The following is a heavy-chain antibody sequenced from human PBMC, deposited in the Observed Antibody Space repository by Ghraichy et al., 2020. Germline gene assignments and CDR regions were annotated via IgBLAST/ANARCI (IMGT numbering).Heavy chain of an antibody. V-gene: IGHV3-33*01. Sequence: GGSLRLSCAASGLTFSSYGMHWVRQAPGKGLEWVAVIWYDGNNKYYADSVKGRFTISRDNSKNTLYLQMNSLRAEDTAVYYCARGLNSWGAFDIWGQGTMVTVSS. J-gene: IGHJ3*02. D-gene: IGHD1-26*01. CDR1: GLTFSSYG. CDR3: ARGLNSWGAFDI. CDR2: IWYDGNNK.